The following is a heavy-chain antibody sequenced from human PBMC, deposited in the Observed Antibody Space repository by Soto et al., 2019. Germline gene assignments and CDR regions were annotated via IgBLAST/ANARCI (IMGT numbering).Heavy chain of an antibody. J-gene: IGHJ5*02. CDR2: IYYRGST. CDR3: ARQGVVPAAIPAGWFDP. D-gene: IGHD2-2*02. Sequence: QLQLQESGPGLVKPSETLSLTCTVSGGSISSSSYYWGWIRQPPGKGLEWIGRIYYRGSTYYNPSLKSRVTISVDTSKNQFSLKLSSVTAADTAVYYCARQGVVPAAIPAGWFDPWGQGTLVTVSS. V-gene: IGHV4-39*01. CDR1: GGSISSSSYY.